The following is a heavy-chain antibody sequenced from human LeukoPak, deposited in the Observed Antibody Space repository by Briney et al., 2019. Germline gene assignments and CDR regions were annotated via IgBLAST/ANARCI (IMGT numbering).Heavy chain of an antibody. V-gene: IGHV3-7*01. CDR1: RFTFSNYW. CDR2: IKQDGSEK. D-gene: IGHD3-3*01. J-gene: IGHJ6*03. CDR3: AKDHIRFSFYYYMDV. Sequence: GGSLRLSCAASRFTFSNYWMAWVRQAPGKGLEWVANIKQDGSEKYYVDSVKGRFTISRDNAKNSLFLQMNSLKDEDTAVYYCAKDHIRFSFYYYMDVWGKGTTVTVSS.